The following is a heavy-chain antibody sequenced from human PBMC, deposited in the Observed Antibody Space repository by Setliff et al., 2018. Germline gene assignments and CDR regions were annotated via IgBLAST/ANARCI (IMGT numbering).Heavy chain of an antibody. J-gene: IGHJ4*02. CDR3: ARGRNVAIRLLDS. V-gene: IGHV4-34*01. CDR2: INHRGST. CDR1: GGTFSDYH. D-gene: IGHD6-6*01. Sequence: SETLSLTCAAYGGTFSDYHWTWIRQSPEKGLEWIGEINHRGSTNYNPSLKSRVTISIDSSRFQFSLNLRSVTAADTAVYYCARGRNVAIRLLDSWSQGNLVTVSS.